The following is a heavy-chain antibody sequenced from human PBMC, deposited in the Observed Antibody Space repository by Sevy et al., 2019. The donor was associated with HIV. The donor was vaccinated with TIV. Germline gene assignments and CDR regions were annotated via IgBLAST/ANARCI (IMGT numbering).Heavy chain of an antibody. Sequence: SENLSLTCTVSGGSISSLNYYWSWIRQHPGKGLEWIGYISYSGRTSYNPSLKSRLTISLDTSKNQFSLRLSSVTAADTASFYCARANAYLTSDAFDLWGQGTMVTVSS. CDR3: ARANAYLTSDAFDL. CDR1: GGSISSLNYY. D-gene: IGHD1-26*01. CDR2: ISYSGRT. J-gene: IGHJ3*01. V-gene: IGHV4-31*03.